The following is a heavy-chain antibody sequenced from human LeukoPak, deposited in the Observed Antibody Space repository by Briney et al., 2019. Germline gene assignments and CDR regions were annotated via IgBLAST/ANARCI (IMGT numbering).Heavy chain of an antibody. Sequence: ASVKVSCKASGYTFTGYYIHWVRQAPGQGLEWMGRLNPNYRDTNFAQRFQGRVTMTRDTTITTAFMELNNLRSDDTAIYYCARGAYDYDAFDIWGQGTMVTVSS. CDR2: LNPNYRDT. CDR3: ARGAYDYDAFDI. CDR1: GYTFTGYY. J-gene: IGHJ3*02. D-gene: IGHD4-11*01. V-gene: IGHV1-2*06.